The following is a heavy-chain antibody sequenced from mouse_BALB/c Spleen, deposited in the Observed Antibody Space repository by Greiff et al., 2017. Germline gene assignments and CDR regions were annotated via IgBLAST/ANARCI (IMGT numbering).Heavy chain of an antibody. CDR3: ARDYEGTMKGDAMDY. Sequence: QVQLKESAAELARPGASVKMSCKASGYTFTSYTMHWVKQRPGQGLEWIGYINPSSGYTEYNQKFKDKTTLTADKSSSTAYMQLSSLTSEDSAVYYCARDYEGTMKGDAMDYWGQGTSVTVSS. CDR1: GYTFTSYT. J-gene: IGHJ4*01. CDR2: INPSSGYT. D-gene: IGHD2-4*01. V-gene: IGHV1-4*02.